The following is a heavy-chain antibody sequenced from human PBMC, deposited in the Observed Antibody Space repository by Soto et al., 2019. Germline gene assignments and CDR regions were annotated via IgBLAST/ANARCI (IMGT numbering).Heavy chain of an antibody. Sequence: QVQLVQSGAEVKKPGSSVKVSCKASGGTFSSYTISWVRQAPGQGLEWMGGIIPIFGTGNYAQKFQGRVTITADESTSTAYMELSSLRSEDTAICYCARAKTSYYYDSSGCGGSFDIWGQGTMVTVSS. D-gene: IGHD3-22*01. V-gene: IGHV1-69*01. CDR3: ARAKTSYYYDSSGCGGSFDI. CDR2: IIPIFGTG. J-gene: IGHJ3*02. CDR1: GGTFSSYT.